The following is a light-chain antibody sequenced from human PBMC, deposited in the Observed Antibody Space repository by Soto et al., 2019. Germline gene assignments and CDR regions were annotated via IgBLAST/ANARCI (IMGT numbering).Light chain of an antibody. CDR2: DVN. CDR3: SSYRSSGTLV. Sequence: QSVLTQPASVSGSPGQSITISCTGTSSDVGGYNYVSWYQQHPGTAPKLMIYDVNSRPSGVSNRFSGSKSGNTASLTISGLRAEDEADYYCSSYRSSGTLVFGGGTKLTVL. J-gene: IGLJ2*01. CDR1: SSDVGGYNY. V-gene: IGLV2-14*01.